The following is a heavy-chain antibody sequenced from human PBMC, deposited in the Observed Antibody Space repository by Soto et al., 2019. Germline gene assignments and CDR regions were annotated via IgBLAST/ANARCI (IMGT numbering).Heavy chain of an antibody. D-gene: IGHD5-12*01. CDR3: ARGHWWLRLDAHRRSGAGVAQKYDY. CDR2: INHSGST. V-gene: IGHV4-34*01. J-gene: IGHJ4*02. Sequence: SETLSLTCAVYGGSFSGYYWSWIRQPPGKGLEWIGEINHSGSTNYNPSLKSRVTISVDTSKNQFSLKLSSVTAADTAVYYCARGHWWLRLDAHRRSGAGVAQKYDYWGQGTLVTVSS. CDR1: GGSFSGYY.